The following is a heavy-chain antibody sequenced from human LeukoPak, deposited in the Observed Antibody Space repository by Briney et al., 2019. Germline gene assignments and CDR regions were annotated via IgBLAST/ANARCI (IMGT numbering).Heavy chain of an antibody. D-gene: IGHD6-13*01. V-gene: IGHV4-59*01. CDR2: ISYSGST. CDR3: AREGSSWYFDY. J-gene: IGHJ4*02. Sequence: SETLSLTCTISGGSISNYYWNWIRQPPGKELEWIGYISYSGSTNYNPSLKSRVTMSVDTSKNQFSLKLSSVTAADTAVYYCAREGSSWYFDYWGQGTLVTVSS. CDR1: GGSISNYY.